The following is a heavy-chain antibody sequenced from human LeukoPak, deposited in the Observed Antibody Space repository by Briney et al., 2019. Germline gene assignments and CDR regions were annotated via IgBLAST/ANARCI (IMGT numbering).Heavy chain of an antibody. CDR2: ISGSGDST. CDR1: GFTFSNYA. V-gene: IGHV3-23*01. J-gene: IGHJ4*02. D-gene: IGHD3-10*01. CDR3: AKEKEFYFDN. Sequence: TGGSLRLSCAASGFTFSNYAMTWVRQAPGKGLESVSGISGSGDSTYYADSVKGRFTISRDNSKNTLYLQMNSLRTEDTAVYYCAKEKEFYFDNWGQGALVTVSS.